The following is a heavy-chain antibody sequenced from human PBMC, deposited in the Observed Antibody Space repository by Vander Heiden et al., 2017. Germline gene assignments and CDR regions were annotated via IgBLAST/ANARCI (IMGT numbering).Heavy chain of an antibody. V-gene: IGHV3-23*01. Sequence: EVQLLESGGGLVQPGGSLRLSCAASGFPFSGYGMSWVRHVPGKGLEWVSTVTNAGVTYYADSVKGRFTISRDNSKNTMYLQMDSLRAEDTAVYYCTKRDEYCSGGLCAPFDCWGQGALVTVSS. CDR1: GFPFSGYG. D-gene: IGHD2-8*02. J-gene: IGHJ4*02. CDR2: VTNAGVT. CDR3: TKRDEYCSGGLCAPFDC.